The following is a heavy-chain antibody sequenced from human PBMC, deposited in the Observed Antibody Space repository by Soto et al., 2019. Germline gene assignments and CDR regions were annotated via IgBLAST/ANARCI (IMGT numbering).Heavy chain of an antibody. D-gene: IGHD6-19*01. CDR1: GFTFSSYA. Sequence: GGSLRLSCAASGFTFSSYAMSWVRQAPGKGLEWVSAISGSGGSTYYADSVKGRFTISRDNSKNTLYLQMNSLRAEDPAVYYCAKDSRSGWYFDAFDIWGQGTMVTVSS. CDR2: ISGSGGST. J-gene: IGHJ3*02. CDR3: AKDSRSGWYFDAFDI. V-gene: IGHV3-23*01.